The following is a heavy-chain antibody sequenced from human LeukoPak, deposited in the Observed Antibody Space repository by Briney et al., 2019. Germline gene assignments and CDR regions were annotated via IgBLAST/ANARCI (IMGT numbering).Heavy chain of an antibody. D-gene: IGHD6-19*01. Sequence: GGSLRLSCAASGFTFSSYAMTWVRQAPGKGLEWVSTIISSGGSTYYADSVKGRFTISRDNSKNTLYLQMNSLRAEDTAVYYCAKAEGQWLVLDYWGQGTLVTVSS. CDR3: AKAEGQWLVLDY. CDR2: IISSGGST. J-gene: IGHJ4*02. V-gene: IGHV3-23*01. CDR1: GFTFSSYA.